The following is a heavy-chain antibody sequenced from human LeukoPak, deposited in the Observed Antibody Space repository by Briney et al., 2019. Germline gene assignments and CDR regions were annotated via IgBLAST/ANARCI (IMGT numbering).Heavy chain of an antibody. CDR3: ARVFPYNYMDV. CDR2: IYHNGNT. D-gene: IGHD2-2*02. J-gene: IGHJ6*03. Sequence: ASETLSLTCTVSGYSISSGYYWGWIRQPPGKGLEWIGSIYHNGNTYSNPSLKSRVTISVDTSKNQFSLKLSSVTAADTAVYYCARVFPYNYMDVWGIGTTVTVSS. V-gene: IGHV4-38-2*02. CDR1: GYSISSGYY.